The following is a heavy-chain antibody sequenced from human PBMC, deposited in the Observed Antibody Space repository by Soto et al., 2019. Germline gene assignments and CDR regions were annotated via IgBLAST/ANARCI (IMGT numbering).Heavy chain of an antibody. V-gene: IGHV4-34*01. CDR3: ARDGRYFDWL. J-gene: IGHJ4*02. D-gene: IGHD3-9*01. Sequence: QVQLQQWGAGLLKPSETLSLTCAVYGGSFSGYYWSWIRQPPGKGLEWIGEINHSGSTNYNPSLKGRCPLSVETAKNPYPLKLSSVTAADTTVYYCARDGRYFDWLGGQGTLVTVSS. CDR1: GGSFSGYY. CDR2: INHSGST.